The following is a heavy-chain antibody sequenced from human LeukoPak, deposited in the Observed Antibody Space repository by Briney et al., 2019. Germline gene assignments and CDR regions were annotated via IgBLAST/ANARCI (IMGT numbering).Heavy chain of an antibody. D-gene: IGHD3-3*01. CDR2: INHIGST. CDR1: GGSFSGYY. J-gene: IGHJ6*03. CDR3: ARGGRFLEWLLSNYYYMDV. V-gene: IGHV4-34*01. Sequence: SETLSLTCAVYGGSFSGYYWSWIRQPPGKGLEWIGEINHIGSTNYNPSLKSRVTISVDTSKNQFSLKLSSVTAADTAVYYCARGGRFLEWLLSNYYYMDVWGKGTTVTVSS.